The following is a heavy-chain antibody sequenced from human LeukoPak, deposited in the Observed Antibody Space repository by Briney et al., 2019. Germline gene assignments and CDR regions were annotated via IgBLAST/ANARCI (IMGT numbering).Heavy chain of an antibody. V-gene: IGHV3-21*01. J-gene: IGHJ5*02. D-gene: IGHD1-1*01. CDR1: GFTFSSYS. CDR3: ARRTRTTGTTRGLSDGNWFDP. CDR2: ISSSSSYI. Sequence: SGGSLRLSCAASGFTFSSYSMNWVRQAPGKGLEWVPSISSSSSYIYYADSVKGRFTISRDNAKNSLYLQMNSLRAEDTAVYYCARRTRTTGTTRGLSDGNWFDPWGQGTLVTVSS.